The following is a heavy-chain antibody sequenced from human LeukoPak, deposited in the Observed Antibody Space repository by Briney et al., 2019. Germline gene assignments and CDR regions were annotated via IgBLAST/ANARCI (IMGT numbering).Heavy chain of an antibody. J-gene: IGHJ3*02. CDR2: VHTSGNT. D-gene: IGHD1-26*01. CDR1: GVSISTYY. CDR3: ARDNEWELRDAFDI. Sequence: PSESLSLTCSVSGVSISTYYLSWIRQPAGKGLEWIGRVHTSGNTDYNPSLKSRVTMSIDTSKNQLSLNLYSVTAADTAVYYCARDNEWELRDAFDIWGQGTMVTVSS. V-gene: IGHV4-4*07.